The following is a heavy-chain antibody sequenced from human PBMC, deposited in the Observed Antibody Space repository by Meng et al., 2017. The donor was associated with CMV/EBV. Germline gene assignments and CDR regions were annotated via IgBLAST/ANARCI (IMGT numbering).Heavy chain of an antibody. J-gene: IGHJ4*02. Sequence: EVQLLESGGGLVQPGGSLRLSCAASGFTPSNYAMNWVRQAPGRGLEWASTITTTGTSTYYADSVKGRFTISRDNSKGSLYLQVNSLRADDTAVYYCARGWTVFDYWGQGTLVTVSS. V-gene: IGHV3-23*01. CDR1: GFTPSNYA. D-gene: IGHD6-19*01. CDR3: ARGWTVFDY. CDR2: ITTTGTST.